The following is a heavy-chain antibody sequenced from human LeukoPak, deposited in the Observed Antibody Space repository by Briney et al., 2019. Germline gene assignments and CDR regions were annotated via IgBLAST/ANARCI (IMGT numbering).Heavy chain of an antibody. D-gene: IGHD1/OR15-1a*01. CDR1: GYTFTSYY. V-gene: IGHV1-46*01. Sequence: ASVKVSCKASGYTFTSYYMFWVRQAPGQGLEWMGIINPTSGGTTYAQKFEGRVTLTRDTSTSTVYMELSSLRSEDTAVYYCAKQRGIRDAFDFWGQGTTVTVSS. J-gene: IGHJ3*01. CDR3: AKQRGIRDAFDF. CDR2: INPTSGGT.